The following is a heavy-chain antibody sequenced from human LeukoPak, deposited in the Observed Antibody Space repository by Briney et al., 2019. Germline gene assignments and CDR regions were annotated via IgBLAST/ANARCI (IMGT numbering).Heavy chain of an antibody. J-gene: IGHJ3*02. CDR2: IKQDGIEK. Sequence: PGGSLRLSCAASGFTFGNYWMTWVRQAPGKWLECVANIKQDGIEKYFLDSVKGRFTISRANAKNSLSLPMNSLRGGDTAVYYCARDMSITTVRGVIILDAFDIWGQGTMVTVSS. CDR3: ARDMSITTVRGVIILDAFDI. CDR1: GFTFGNYW. D-gene: IGHD3-10*01. V-gene: IGHV3-7*03.